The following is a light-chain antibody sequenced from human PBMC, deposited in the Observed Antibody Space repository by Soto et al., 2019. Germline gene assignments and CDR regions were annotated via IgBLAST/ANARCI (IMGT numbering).Light chain of an antibody. J-gene: IGLJ1*01. Sequence: QYVLTQPRAVSGCPGLSVTISCTGTSSDVGGSDYVSWYLLHPGKAPKLMIYDVSERPSGVPDRFSGSKSGNTASLTISGLQPEDEAEYYCSSYAGIYTYVCGTGTK. CDR2: DVS. V-gene: IGLV2-11*01. CDR1: SSDVGGSDY. CDR3: SSYAGIYTYV.